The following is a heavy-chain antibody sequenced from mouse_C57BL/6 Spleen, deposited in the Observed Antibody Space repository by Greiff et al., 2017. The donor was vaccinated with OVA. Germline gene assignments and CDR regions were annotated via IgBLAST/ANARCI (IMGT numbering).Heavy chain of an antibody. CDR3: AKSLRPRLIDY. CDR1: GYTFTSYW. Sequence: VQLQQPGAELVMPGASVKLSCKASGYTFTSYWMHWVKQRPGQGLEWIGEIDPSDSYTNYNQKFKGKSTLTVDKSSSTAYMQLSSLTSEDSAVYYCAKSLRPRLIDYWGQGTTLTVSS. CDR2: IDPSDSYT. J-gene: IGHJ2*01. V-gene: IGHV1-69*01. D-gene: IGHD3-2*02.